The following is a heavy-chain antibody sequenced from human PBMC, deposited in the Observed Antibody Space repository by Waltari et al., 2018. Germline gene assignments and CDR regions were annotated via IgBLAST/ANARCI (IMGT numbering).Heavy chain of an antibody. CDR3: AIVSGRWPFDY. J-gene: IGHJ4*02. V-gene: IGHV1-3*01. CDR1: GYTFTSYA. CDR2: INAGNGNT. D-gene: IGHD3-10*01. Sequence: QVQLVQSGAEVKKPGASVKVSCKASGYTFTSYAMHWVRQAPGQRLEWMGWINAGNGNTKYSLNFQCRVTITRDTSASTAYMELSSLSSEATAVYYCAIVSGRWPFDYWGQGTLVTVSS.